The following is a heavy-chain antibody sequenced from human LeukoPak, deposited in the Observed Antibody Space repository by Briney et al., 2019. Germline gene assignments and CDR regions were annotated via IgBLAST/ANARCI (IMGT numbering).Heavy chain of an antibody. CDR2: ITSDGTAT. Sequence: VQPGGSLRLSCVASGFTFSNYWMTWVRQPPGKGLVWVSRITSDGTATTYADSVKGRFTISRDNAKNTLYLQMNSLRVEDTALYYCARGYNYANDFDSWGQGTLVSVSS. CDR3: ARGYNYANDFDS. J-gene: IGHJ4*02. D-gene: IGHD5-24*01. V-gene: IGHV3-74*01. CDR1: GFTFSNYW.